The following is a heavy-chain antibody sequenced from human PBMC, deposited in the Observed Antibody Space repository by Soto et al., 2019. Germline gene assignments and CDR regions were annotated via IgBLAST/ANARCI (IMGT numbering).Heavy chain of an antibody. V-gene: IGHV3-11*05. CDR1: GFSFSEYY. CDR3: VRGEIYIGYSGYWYFDL. D-gene: IGHD5-12*01. CDR2: ISSGSSYT. Sequence: RGSLRLSCAASGFSFSEYYMSWIRQAPGKGLEWVSYISSGSSYTKYADSVKGRFTISRDDAKNSLYLQMNSLRAEDTAVFYCVRGEIYIGYSGYWYFDLWGRGTLVTVS. J-gene: IGHJ2*01.